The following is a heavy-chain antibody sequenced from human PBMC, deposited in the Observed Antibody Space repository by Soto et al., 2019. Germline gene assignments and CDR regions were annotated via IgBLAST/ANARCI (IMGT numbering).Heavy chain of an antibody. Sequence: QVQLQESGPGLVKPSGTLSLTCAVSGGSISSSNWWSWVRQPPGKGLEWIGEIYHSGSNNYNPSLKSRVTISVDKSKNQFSLKLSSVNAADTAVYYCARDKPDYDYVWGSYRTPNYFDYWGQGTLVTVSS. CDR1: GGSISSSNW. J-gene: IGHJ4*02. V-gene: IGHV4-4*02. CDR3: ARDKPDYDYVWGSYRTPNYFDY. CDR2: IYHSGSN. D-gene: IGHD3-16*02.